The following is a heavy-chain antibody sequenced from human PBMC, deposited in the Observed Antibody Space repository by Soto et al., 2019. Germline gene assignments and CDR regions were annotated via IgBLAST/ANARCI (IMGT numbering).Heavy chain of an antibody. CDR1: GGTFSSYA. Sequence: QVPLVQSGAEVKKPGSSVTVSCKASGGTFSSYAIHWVRQAPGQGLEWMGGIIPMYGPAKYAQRFQGRVTITADESTTTVYMELTSLTSHDTAVYYCPRVTSMVRGVIDNWFDPWGHGTLVTVSS. J-gene: IGHJ5*02. CDR2: IIPMYGPA. V-gene: IGHV1-69*01. CDR3: PRVTSMVRGVIDNWFDP. D-gene: IGHD3-10*01.